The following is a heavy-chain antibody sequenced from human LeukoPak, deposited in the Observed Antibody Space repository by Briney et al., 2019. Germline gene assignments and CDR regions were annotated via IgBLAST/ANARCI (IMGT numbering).Heavy chain of an antibody. CDR1: GDSLSTSYY. D-gene: IGHD6-13*01. CDR2: IYHSGAT. CDR3: ARGRAGRLGWFHP. Sequence: SETLSLTCSVSGDSLSTSYYWSCVRRSPGKGLECIGSIYHSGATDYNPSLKSRLTMSVDTSKNQFSLKLTSVPAAHTDVYHCARGRAGRLGWFHPWGQGPLVSIS. J-gene: IGHJ5*02. V-gene: IGHV4-38-2*02.